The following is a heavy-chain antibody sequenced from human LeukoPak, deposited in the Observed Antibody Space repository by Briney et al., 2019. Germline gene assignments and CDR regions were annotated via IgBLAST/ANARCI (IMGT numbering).Heavy chain of an antibody. CDR3: ARGVRYFDL. J-gene: IGHJ2*01. V-gene: IGHV4-34*01. Sequence: SETLSLTCAVYGGSFSGYYWSWIRQPLGKGLEWIGEINHSGSTNYNPSLKSRVTISVDTSKNQFSLKLSSVTAADTAVYYCARGVRYFDLWGRGTLVTVSS. CDR2: INHSGST. CDR1: GGSFSGYY.